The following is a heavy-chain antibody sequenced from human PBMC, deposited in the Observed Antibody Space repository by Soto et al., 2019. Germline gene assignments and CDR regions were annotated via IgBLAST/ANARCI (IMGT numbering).Heavy chain of an antibody. CDR3: AKEGYSSSWYGEGAFDI. J-gene: IGHJ3*02. CDR1: GFTVSSYG. CDR2: ISYDGSNN. Sequence: QVQLVESGGGVVQPGRSLRLSCAASGFTVSSYGMHWVRQAPGKWLEWVAVISYDGSNNYYADSVKGRFTISRDNSKNTLYLQMNSLRAEDTAVYYCAKEGYSSSWYGEGAFDIWGQGTMVTVSS. D-gene: IGHD6-13*01. V-gene: IGHV3-30*18.